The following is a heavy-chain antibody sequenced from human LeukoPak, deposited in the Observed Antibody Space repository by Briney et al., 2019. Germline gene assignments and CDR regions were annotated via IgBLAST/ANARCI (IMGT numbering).Heavy chain of an antibody. V-gene: IGHV3-53*01. CDR3: ARDRASGSYYYLDY. J-gene: IGHJ4*02. CDR1: GFTVSNNY. CDR2: IYSGGST. Sequence: PGGSLRLSCAASGFTVSNNYMSWVRQAPGKGLEWVSVIYSGGSTYYADSVKGRFTISRDNSKNTLYLQMNSLRAEDTAVYYCARDRASGSYYYLDYWGQGTLVTVSS. D-gene: IGHD1-26*01.